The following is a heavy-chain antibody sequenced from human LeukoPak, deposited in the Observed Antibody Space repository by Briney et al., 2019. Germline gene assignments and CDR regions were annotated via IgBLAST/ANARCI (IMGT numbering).Heavy chain of an antibody. V-gene: IGHV1-69*13. CDR1: GGTFSSYA. CDR2: IIPIFGTA. CDR3: ATVGQWLYYFDY. Sequence: GASVKVSCKASGGTFSSYAISWVRQAPGQGLEWMGGIIPIFGTANYAQKFQGRVTITADESTSTAYMELSSLRSEDTAVYYCATVGQWLYYFDYWGQGTPVTVSS. J-gene: IGHJ4*02. D-gene: IGHD6-19*01.